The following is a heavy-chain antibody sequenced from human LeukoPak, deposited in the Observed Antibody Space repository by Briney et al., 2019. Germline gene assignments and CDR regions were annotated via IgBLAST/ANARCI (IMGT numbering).Heavy chain of an antibody. J-gene: IGHJ4*01. D-gene: IGHD1-26*01. V-gene: IGHV4-4*07. CDR1: IGSINSYY. CDR2: IYTSGTT. Sequence: PSETLSLTCTVSIGSINSYYWGWVRQPAGKGLEWIGRIYTSGTTNYSPSLKSRLSMSVDMSKNQFSLRLRSVTAADTAVYYRGRQGYTASYYFLDYWSHGTVVTVSS. CDR3: GRQGYTASYYFLDY.